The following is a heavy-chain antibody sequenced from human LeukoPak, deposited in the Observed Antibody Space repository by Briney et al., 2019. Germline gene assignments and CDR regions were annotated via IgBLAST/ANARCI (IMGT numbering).Heavy chain of an antibody. Sequence: ASVKVSCKVSGYTVTSYALNWVRQAPGQGLEWMGWIDTRTGNPTYARGFTGRFVFSLDTSVSTAYLQISSLKVEDSVVYYCARGGSRGYYRASNFDYWGQGTLVTVSS. V-gene: IGHV7-4-1*02. CDR1: GYTVTSYA. CDR3: ARGGSRGYYRASNFDY. CDR2: IDTRTGNP. D-gene: IGHD6-25*01. J-gene: IGHJ4*02.